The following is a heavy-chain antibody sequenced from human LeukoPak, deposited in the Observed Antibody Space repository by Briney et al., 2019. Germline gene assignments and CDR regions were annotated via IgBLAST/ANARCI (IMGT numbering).Heavy chain of an antibody. CDR3: ARGPYGSGISNWFDP. D-gene: IGHD3-10*01. Sequence: SETLSLTCTVSGGSISGYSWSWIRQPPGRGLEWIGYIYYSGDTNYNPSLKSRVTISVDTSKNQLSLKLSSVTTADTAVYYCARGPYGSGISNWFDPWGQGTLVTVSS. V-gene: IGHV4-59*01. CDR1: GGSISGYS. J-gene: IGHJ5*02. CDR2: IYYSGDT.